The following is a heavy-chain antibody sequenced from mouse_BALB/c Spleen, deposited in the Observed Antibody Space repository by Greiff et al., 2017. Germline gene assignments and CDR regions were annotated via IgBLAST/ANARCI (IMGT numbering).Heavy chain of an antibody. V-gene: IGHV1S16*01. D-gene: IGHD2-14*01. CDR1: GYTFTSDW. J-gene: IGHJ3*01. CDR2: INPSNGGT. CDR3: TIEDRYEGAWFAY. Sequence: QVQLQQPGAELVKPGASVKLSCKASGYTFTSDWMHWVKLRPGQGFEWIGEINPSNGGTNYNEKFKRKATLTVDKSSSTAYMQLSSLTSEDSAVYYCTIEDRYEGAWFAYWGQGTLVTVSA.